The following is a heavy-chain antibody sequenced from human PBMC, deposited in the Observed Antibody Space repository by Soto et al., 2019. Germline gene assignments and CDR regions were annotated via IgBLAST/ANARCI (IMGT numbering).Heavy chain of an antibody. Sequence: QVQLQQWGAGLLKPSETLSLTCTVNGGSLTGYYWSWIRQPPGKGLEWMGEVKDGGSTNYSPSLRGXXSXSXXTSKNHFSLRLNSVTAADTAVYFCARGQEGIVATHWDQGALVTVSS. CDR1: GGSLTGYY. CDR3: ARGQEGIVATH. CDR2: VKDGGST. D-gene: IGHD5-12*01. J-gene: IGHJ4*02. V-gene: IGHV4-34*01.